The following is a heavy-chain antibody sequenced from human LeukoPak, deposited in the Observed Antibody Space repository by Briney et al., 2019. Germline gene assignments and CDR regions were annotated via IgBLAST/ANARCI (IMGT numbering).Heavy chain of an antibody. CDR2: IKQDGSEK. CDR1: GFTFSSYW. D-gene: IGHD4-17*01. J-gene: IGHJ4*02. V-gene: IGHV3-7*01. Sequence: GGSLRLSCAASGFTFSSYWMSWVRQAPGKGLEWVANIKQDGSEKYYVDSVKGRFTISRDNAKNSLYLQMNSLRAEDTAVYYCARESEGSDYPESYFDYWGQGTLVTVSS. CDR3: ARESEGSDYPESYFDY.